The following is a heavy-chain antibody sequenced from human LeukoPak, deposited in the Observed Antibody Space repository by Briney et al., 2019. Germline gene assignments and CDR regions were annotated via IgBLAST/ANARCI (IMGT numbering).Heavy chain of an antibody. CDR2: ISSSSPSI. V-gene: IGHV3-21*01. CDR3: ARGATDIDY. CDR1: GFTFSSYS. Sequence: GGSLRLSCAASGFTFSSYSMNWVRQAPGKGLEWVSSISSSSPSIYYADSLKGRFTISRDNAKNSLYLQMNSLRAEDTAVYYCARGATDIDYWGQGTLVTVSS. J-gene: IGHJ4*02.